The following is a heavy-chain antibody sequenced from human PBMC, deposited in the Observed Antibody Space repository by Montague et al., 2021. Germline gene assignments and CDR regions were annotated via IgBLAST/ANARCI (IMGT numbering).Heavy chain of an antibody. D-gene: IGHD2-15*01. CDR2: IYYNGST. CDR3: ARSLYCKGGSCYSGFDP. Sequence: SETLSLTCTVSGGPTSSTSYYWGWIRQPPGKELEFIGVIYYNGSTYHNPSLKSRVTVSIDTSKNQFSLKLISVTAAGTAVYFCARSLYCKGGSCYSGFDPWGQGTLVTVSS. V-gene: IGHV4-39*01. J-gene: IGHJ5*02. CDR1: GGPTSSTSYY.